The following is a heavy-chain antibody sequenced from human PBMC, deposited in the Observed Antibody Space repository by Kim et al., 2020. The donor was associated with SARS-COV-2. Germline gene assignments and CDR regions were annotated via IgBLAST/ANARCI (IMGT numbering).Heavy chain of an antibody. CDR3: ARALQIFWSCPWYY. Sequence: SETLSLTCTVSGYSISSGYYWGWIRQPPGKGLEWIGSIYHSGSTYYNPSLKSRVTISVDTSKNPFSLKLSSVTAADTAVYYCARALQIFWSCPWYYWGQGTLVTVSS. CDR2: IYHSGST. D-gene: IGHD3-3*01. CDR1: GYSISSGYY. J-gene: IGHJ4*02. V-gene: IGHV4-38-2*02.